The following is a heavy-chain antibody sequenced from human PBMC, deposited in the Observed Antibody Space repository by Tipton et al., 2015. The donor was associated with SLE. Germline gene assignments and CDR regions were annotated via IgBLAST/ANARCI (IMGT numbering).Heavy chain of an antibody. CDR3: AGDVDTAMVVP. CDR1: GGSISSGSYY. Sequence: LRLSCTVSGGSISSGSYYWSWIRQPAGKGLEWIGRIYTSGSTNYNPSLKSRVTISVDTSKNQFSLKLSSVTAADTAVYYCAGDVDTAMVVPRGQGTLVTVSS. D-gene: IGHD5-18*01. CDR2: IYTSGST. V-gene: IGHV4-61*02. J-gene: IGHJ5*02.